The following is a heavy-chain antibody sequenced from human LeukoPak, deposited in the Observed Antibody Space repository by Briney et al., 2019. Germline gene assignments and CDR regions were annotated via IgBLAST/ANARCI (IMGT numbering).Heavy chain of an antibody. V-gene: IGHV3-30-3*01. CDR2: ISYDGSNK. D-gene: IGHD3-22*01. CDR1: GFTFSSYA. J-gene: IGHJ4*02. Sequence: GGSLRLSCAASGFTFSSYAVHWVRQAPGKGLEWVAVISYDGSNKYYADSVKGRFTISRDNSKNTLYLQMNSLRAEDTAVYYCARDYYDSSGYYYYWGQGTLVTVSS. CDR3: ARDYYDSSGYYYY.